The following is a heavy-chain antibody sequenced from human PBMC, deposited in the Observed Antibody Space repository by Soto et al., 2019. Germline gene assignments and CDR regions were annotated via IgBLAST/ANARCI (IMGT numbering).Heavy chain of an antibody. J-gene: IGHJ4*02. D-gene: IGHD3-16*01. CDR3: TRGAGAPWVRFDS. CDR2: ISYSAKT. Sequence: SETLSLTCGVSGYSITSGFYWGWVRQSPGKGLEWIGTISYSAKTFYNPSLASRFSMAVDSSKNQFSLRLTSVSAADTALYYCTRGAGAPWVRFDSWGRGILVTVSS. V-gene: IGHV4-38-2*01. CDR1: GYSITSGFY.